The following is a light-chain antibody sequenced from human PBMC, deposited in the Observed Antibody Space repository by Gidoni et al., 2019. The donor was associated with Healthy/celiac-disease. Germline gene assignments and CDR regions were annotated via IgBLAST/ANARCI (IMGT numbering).Light chain of an antibody. Sequence: DIVMTQSPDSLAVSLCERATINCKSRQSVLYSSNNRNYLAWYQQKPGQPPKLLIYWASTPESGVPDRFSGSGSGTDFTLTISSLQAEDVAVYYCQQYYSTPYTFGQGTKLEIK. CDR2: WAS. CDR3: QQYYSTPYT. J-gene: IGKJ2*01. V-gene: IGKV4-1*01. CDR1: QSVLYSSNNRNY.